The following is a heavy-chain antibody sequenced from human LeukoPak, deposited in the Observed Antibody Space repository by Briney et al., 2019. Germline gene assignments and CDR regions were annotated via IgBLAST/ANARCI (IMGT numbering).Heavy chain of an antibody. D-gene: IGHD3-10*01. V-gene: IGHV1-2*02. CDR3: AKEAHGSGTYYSDY. CDR1: GYTFTGYY. CDR2: INPNSGGT. J-gene: IGHJ4*02. Sequence: GASVKVSCKASGYTFTGYYMHWVRQAPGQGLEWMGWINPNSGGTNYAQKFQGRVTMTRDTSISTAYMELSRLRSDDTAVYYCAKEAHGSGTYYSDYWSQGTLVTVSS.